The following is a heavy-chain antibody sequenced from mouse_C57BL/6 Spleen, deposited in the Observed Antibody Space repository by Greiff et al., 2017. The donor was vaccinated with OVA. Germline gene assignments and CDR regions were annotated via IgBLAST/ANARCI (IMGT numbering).Heavy chain of an antibody. D-gene: IGHD2-1*01. V-gene: IGHV10-1*01. J-gene: IGHJ3*01. CDR2: IRSKSNNYAP. Sequence: EVKLMESGGGLVQPKGSLKLSCAASGFSFNTYAMNWVRQAPGKGLEWVARIRSKSNNYAPYYADSVTDRFTISRDESESMLYLQMNNLKTEDAAMYYYVRHGSGNSFAYWGQGTLVTVAA. CDR1: GFSFNTYA. CDR3: VRHGSGNSFAY.